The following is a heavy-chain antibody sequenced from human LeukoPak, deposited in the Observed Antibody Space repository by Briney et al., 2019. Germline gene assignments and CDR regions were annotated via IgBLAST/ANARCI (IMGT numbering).Heavy chain of an antibody. CDR3: ARIENYYGSGSNFGDY. V-gene: IGHV5-51*01. D-gene: IGHD3-10*01. CDR2: IYPGDSDT. J-gene: IGHJ4*02. Sequence: GESLKISCKGSGYSFTSYWIGWVRQMPGKALEWMGIIYPGDSDTRYSPSFQGQVTISADKSISTAYLQWSSLKASDTAMYYCARIENYYGSGSNFGDYWGQGTLVTVSS. CDR1: GYSFTSYW.